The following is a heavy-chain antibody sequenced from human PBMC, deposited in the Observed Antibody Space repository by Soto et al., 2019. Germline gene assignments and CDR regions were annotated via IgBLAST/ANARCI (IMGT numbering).Heavy chain of an antibody. CDR3: ARDLSSSLFDY. Sequence: SEALSLTCTVSGGSISSGDYYWSWIRQPPGKGLEWIGYIYYSGSTNYNPSLKSRVTISVDTSKNQFSLKLSSVTAADTAVYYCARDLSSSLFDYWGQGTLVTVSS. V-gene: IGHV4-61*08. CDR1: GGSISSGDYY. J-gene: IGHJ4*02. CDR2: IYYSGST. D-gene: IGHD6-13*01.